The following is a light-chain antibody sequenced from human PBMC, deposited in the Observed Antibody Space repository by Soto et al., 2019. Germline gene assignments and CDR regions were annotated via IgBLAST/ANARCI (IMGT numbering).Light chain of an antibody. J-gene: IGKJ1*01. Sequence: EIVLTQSPATLTLSPGDRSTLSCMASQSVSSYLNWYQQKPGKAPRLLIYDASNRATGIPARFSGSGSGTDFTLTISSLEPEDFAVYYCQQRSNWPRTFGQGTKVDIK. CDR2: DAS. CDR3: QQRSNWPRT. V-gene: IGKV3-11*01. CDR1: QSVSSY.